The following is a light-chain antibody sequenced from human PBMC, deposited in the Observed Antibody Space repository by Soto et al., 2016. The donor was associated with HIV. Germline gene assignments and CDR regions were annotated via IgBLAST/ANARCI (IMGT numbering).Light chain of an antibody. V-gene: IGLV3-19*01. CDR2: GKN. CDR3: NSRDSSGLHLGL. Sequence: SSELTQDPAVSVALGQTVRITCQGDSLRSYYASWYQQKPGQAPVLVIYGKNNRPSGIPDRFSGSSSGHTASLTITGVQAEDDADYYCNSRDSSGLHLGLFGNGTKVTV. CDR1: SLRSYY. J-gene: IGLJ1*01.